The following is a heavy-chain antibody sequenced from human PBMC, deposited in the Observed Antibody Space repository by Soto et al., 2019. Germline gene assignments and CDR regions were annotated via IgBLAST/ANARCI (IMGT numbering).Heavy chain of an antibody. CDR2: IIPIFGTA. J-gene: IGHJ5*02. Sequence: QVQLVQSGAEVKKPGSSVNVSCKASGGTFSSYAISWVRQAPGQGLEWMGGIIPIFGTANYAQKFQGIVTITADESTSTAYMELSSLRSEDTAVYYCARDVSGIVATISVGNWFDPWGQGTLVTVSS. V-gene: IGHV1-69*01. CDR3: ARDVSGIVATISVGNWFDP. D-gene: IGHD5-12*01. CDR1: GGTFSSYA.